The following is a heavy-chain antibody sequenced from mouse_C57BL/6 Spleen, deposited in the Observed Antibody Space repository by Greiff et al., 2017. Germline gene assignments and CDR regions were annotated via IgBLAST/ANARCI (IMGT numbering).Heavy chain of an antibody. CDR1: GFTFSSSA. CDR3: ARYADGYFDY. V-gene: IGHV5-4*01. D-gene: IGHD2-3*01. J-gene: IGHJ2*01. CDR2: ISDDGSYT. Sequence: EVHLVESGGGLVKPGGSLKLSCAASGFTFSSSAMSWVRQTPEKRLEWVATISDDGSYTYYPDNVKGRFTISRDNAKNNLYLQRSHLKSEDTAMYYCARYADGYFDYWGQGTTLTVSS.